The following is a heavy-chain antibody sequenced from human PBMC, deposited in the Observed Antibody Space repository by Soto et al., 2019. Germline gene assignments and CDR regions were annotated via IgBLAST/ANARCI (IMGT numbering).Heavy chain of an antibody. CDR2: IIPIFGTA. D-gene: IGHD1-26*01. V-gene: IGHV1-69*13. Sequence: SVKVSCKASGGTFSSYAISWVRQAPGQGLEWMGGIIPIFGTANYAQKFQGRVTITADESTSTAYMELSSLRSEDTAVYYCARAWEEWELLRMNHYYGMDVWGQGTTVTVSS. CDR1: GGTFSSYA. CDR3: ARAWEEWELLRMNHYYGMDV. J-gene: IGHJ6*02.